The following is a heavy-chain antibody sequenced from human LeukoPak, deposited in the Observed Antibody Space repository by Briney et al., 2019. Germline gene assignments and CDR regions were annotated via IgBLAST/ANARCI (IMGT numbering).Heavy chain of an antibody. Sequence: PGGSLRLSCAASGFTFRSHGFHWVRQAPGKGLEWVAVVTDDGDNKYYADSVKGRFTISRDNSKNTLYLQMNSLRAEDTAVYYCARWASRMDVWGQGTTVTVSS. CDR3: ARWASRMDV. CDR1: GFTFRSHG. CDR2: VTDDGDNK. D-gene: IGHD1-26*01. J-gene: IGHJ6*02. V-gene: IGHV3-30*14.